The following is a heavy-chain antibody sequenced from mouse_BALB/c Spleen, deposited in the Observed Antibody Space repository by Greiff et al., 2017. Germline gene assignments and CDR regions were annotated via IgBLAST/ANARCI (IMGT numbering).Heavy chain of an antibody. CDR1: GFNIKDTY. CDR3: HSSYGNYAFDV. J-gene: IGHJ1*01. D-gene: IGHD2-1*01. Sequence: VQLQQSGAELVKPGASVKLSCTASGFNIKDTYMHWVKPRPEQGLEWIGRIDPANGNTKYDPKFQGKATITADTSSNTAYLQLSNLTSEDTAVYYCHSSYGNYAFDVWGAGNTDSVSS. CDR2: IDPANGNT. V-gene: IGHV14-3*02.